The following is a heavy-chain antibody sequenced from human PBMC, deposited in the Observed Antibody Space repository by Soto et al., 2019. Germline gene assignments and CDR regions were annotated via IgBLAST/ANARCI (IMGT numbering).Heavy chain of an antibody. CDR2: IDPSDSYT. V-gene: IGHV5-10-1*01. CDR3: ARHWDPDCSGGSCYEVVWFDP. D-gene: IGHD2-15*01. Sequence: PRESLKISCKGSGYSFTSYWISWVRQMPGKGLEWMGRIDPSDSYTNYSPSFQGHVTISADKSISTAYLQWSSLKASDTAMYYCARHWDPDCSGGSCYEVVWFDPWGQGTLVTVSS. J-gene: IGHJ5*02. CDR1: GYSFTSYW.